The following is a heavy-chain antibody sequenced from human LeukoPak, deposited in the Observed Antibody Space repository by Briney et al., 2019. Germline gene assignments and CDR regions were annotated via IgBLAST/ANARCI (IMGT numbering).Heavy chain of an antibody. CDR1: GFTVSSNY. CDR3: ARSRREIVGASLWFDP. D-gene: IGHD1-26*01. V-gene: IGHV3-53*01. J-gene: IGHJ5*02. Sequence: GGSLRLSCAASGFTVSSNYMGWVRQAPGKGLEWVSVIYSGGSTYYADSVKGRFTISRDNTKNTLYLQMNSLRAEDTAVYYCARSRREIVGASLWFDPWGQGTLVTVSS. CDR2: IYSGGST.